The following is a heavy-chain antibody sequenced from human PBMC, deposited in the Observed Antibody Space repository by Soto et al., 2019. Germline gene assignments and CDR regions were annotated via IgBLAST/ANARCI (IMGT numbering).Heavy chain of an antibody. CDR3: ARDYNWYFDL. J-gene: IGHJ2*01. V-gene: IGHV3-33*01. CDR2: IWYDGSNK. Sequence: QVQLVESGGGVVQPGRSLRLSCAASGFTFSGYGMHWVRQAPGKGLEWVAVIWYDGSNKYYADSVKGRLTISRDNSKNTLYLQMNSLRAEDTAVYYCARDYNWYFDLWGRGTLVNVSS. CDR1: GFTFSGYG.